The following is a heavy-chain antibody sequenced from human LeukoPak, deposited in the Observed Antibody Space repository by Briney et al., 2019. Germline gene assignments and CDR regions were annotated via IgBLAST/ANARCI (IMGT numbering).Heavy chain of an antibody. J-gene: IGHJ4*02. CDR2: INGPATNI. CDR1: GFTFSLNE. D-gene: IGHD3-3*01. CDR3: ARGGRNVLRFLEWLLQIDY. Sequence: LAGGSLRLSCAASGFTFSLNEMNWVRQAPGKGLEWVSYINGPATNIFYADSVKGRFTISRDNAKNSLYLQMNSLRVEDTAVYYCARGGRNVLRFLEWLLQIDYWGQGTLVTVSS. V-gene: IGHV3-48*03.